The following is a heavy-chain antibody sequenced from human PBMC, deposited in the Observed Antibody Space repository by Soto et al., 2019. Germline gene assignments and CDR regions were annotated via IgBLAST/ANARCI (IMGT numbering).Heavy chain of an antibody. Sequence: EVQLVESGGGLVKPGGSLRLSCAASGFIFSSYSMNWVRQAPGKGLEWVSSISSSSSYIHYAESLKGRFTISRDNAKNSLYLQMNSLRAEDTAVYYCARSVYSSGWSNWFDPWGQGTLVTVSS. CDR3: ARSVYSSGWSNWFDP. CDR1: GFIFSSYS. V-gene: IGHV3-21*01. J-gene: IGHJ5*02. CDR2: ISSSSSYI. D-gene: IGHD6-19*01.